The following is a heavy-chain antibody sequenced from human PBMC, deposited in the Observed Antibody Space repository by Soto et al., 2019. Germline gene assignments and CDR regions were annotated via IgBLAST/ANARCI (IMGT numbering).Heavy chain of an antibody. Sequence: SETLSLTCAVYGGSFSGYYWSWVRQPPGKGLEWIGEINHSGSTNYNPSLKSRVTISVDTSKNQFSLKLSSVTAADTAVYYCARRAVTSPYHYYYMDVWGKGTTVTVSS. D-gene: IGHD4-17*01. J-gene: IGHJ6*03. CDR1: GGSFSGYY. V-gene: IGHV4-34*01. CDR2: INHSGST. CDR3: ARRAVTSPYHYYYMDV.